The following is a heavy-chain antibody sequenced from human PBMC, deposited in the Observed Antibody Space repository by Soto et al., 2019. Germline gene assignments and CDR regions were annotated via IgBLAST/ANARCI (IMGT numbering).Heavy chain of an antibody. CDR2: IYYSGST. Sequence: SETLSLTCTVSGGSISSGDYYWSWIRQPPGKGLEWIGYIYYSGSTYYNPSLKSRVTISVDTSKNQFSLKLSSVTAADTAVYYCAREGGFDNMIDYWGQGTLVTVSS. D-gene: IGHD3-9*01. CDR1: GGSISSGDYY. J-gene: IGHJ4*02. CDR3: AREGGFDNMIDY. V-gene: IGHV4-30-4*01.